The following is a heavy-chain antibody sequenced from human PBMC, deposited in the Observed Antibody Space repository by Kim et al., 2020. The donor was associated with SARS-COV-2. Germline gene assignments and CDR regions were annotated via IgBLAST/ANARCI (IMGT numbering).Heavy chain of an antibody. V-gene: IGHV6-1*01. J-gene: IGHJ4*02. CDR3: GRGDDSSGYYPGWDYFHY. D-gene: IGHD3-22*01. CDR2: TYYRSKWYN. Sequence: SQTLSLTCAISGDSVSSNSAAWHWIRQSPSRGLEWLGRTYYRSKWYNDYAVSVKSRITINPDTSKNQFSLQLNSVTPEDTAVYYCGRGDDSSGYYPGWDYFHYWGQGTLVTVSS. CDR1: GDSVSSNSAA.